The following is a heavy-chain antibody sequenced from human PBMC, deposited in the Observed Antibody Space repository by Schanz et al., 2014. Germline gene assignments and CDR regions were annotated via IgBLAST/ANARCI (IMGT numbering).Heavy chain of an antibody. CDR3: ARDQASTH. Sequence: EVQLVESGGGLVQPGGSLRLSCAASGFSISDHTMRWDRQAPGKGLEPVSVTYLGGNTDYADSVKGRFTISRDDSKNTLHLQMNSLRSEETAIYFCARDQASTHWGQGTPVTVSS. CDR1: GFSISDHT. CDR2: TYLGGNT. J-gene: IGHJ4*02. V-gene: IGHV3-66*01.